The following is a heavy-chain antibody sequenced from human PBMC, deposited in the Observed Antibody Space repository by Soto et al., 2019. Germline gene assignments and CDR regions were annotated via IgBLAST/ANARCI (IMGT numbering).Heavy chain of an antibody. Sequence: QITLKESGPTLVKPTQTLTLTCTFSGFSLSTSGVGVGWIRQPPGKALEWLALIYWDDDKRYSPSLKSRLTITKDTSKNQVVLTMTNMDPVDTATYYCAHTLLWFVDPQRGSYDYWGQGTLVTVSS. CDR2: IYWDDDK. V-gene: IGHV2-5*02. CDR3: AHTLLWFVDPQRGSYDY. D-gene: IGHD3-10*01. CDR1: GFSLSTSGVG. J-gene: IGHJ4*02.